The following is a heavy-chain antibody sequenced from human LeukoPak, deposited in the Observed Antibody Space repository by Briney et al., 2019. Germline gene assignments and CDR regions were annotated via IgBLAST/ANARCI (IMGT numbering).Heavy chain of an antibody. CDR2: VYYSGST. D-gene: IGHD3-3*01. V-gene: IGHV4-59*01. Sequence: SETLSLTCTVSGGSISSYYWSWIRQPPGKGLEWIGYVYYSGSTDYNPSLKSRVTISVDTSKNQFSLKLTSVTAADTAAYYCARGDDFLSGYSFGYWGQGTLVTVSS. CDR1: GGSISSYY. J-gene: IGHJ4*02. CDR3: ARGDDFLSGYSFGY.